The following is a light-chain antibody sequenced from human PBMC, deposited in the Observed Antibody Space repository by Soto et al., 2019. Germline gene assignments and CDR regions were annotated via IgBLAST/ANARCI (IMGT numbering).Light chain of an antibody. CDR1: QSVSSN. J-gene: IGKJ1*01. CDR2: GAS. V-gene: IGKV3-15*01. CDR3: LQYNNWPRT. Sequence: EIVMTQSPATLSVSPGERATLSCRASQSVSSNLAWYQQKPGQAPRLLIYGASTRATGIPARFSGSGSGTEFTLTISSLQSEDFAVHNCLQYNNWPRTFGQGTKVDIK.